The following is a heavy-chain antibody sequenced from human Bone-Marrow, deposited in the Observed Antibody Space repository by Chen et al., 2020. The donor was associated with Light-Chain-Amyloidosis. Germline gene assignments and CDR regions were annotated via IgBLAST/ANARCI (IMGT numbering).Heavy chain of an antibody. CDR2: INHSGST. Sequence: QVQLQQWGAGLLKPSETLSLTCGVYGGSFSGYYWTWIRQSPGTGLEWIGEINHSGSTNYNPSLKSRVTISVDTSKNQLSLKVRSVTAADTAVYYCARGHIGEVTDGAINPYFDHWGQGTLVTVSS. D-gene: IGHD3-16*01. CDR3: ARGHIGEVTDGAINPYFDH. J-gene: IGHJ4*02. V-gene: IGHV4-34*01. CDR1: GGSFSGYY.